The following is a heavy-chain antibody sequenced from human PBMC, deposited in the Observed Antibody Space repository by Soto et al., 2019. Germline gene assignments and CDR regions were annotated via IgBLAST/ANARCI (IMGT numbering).Heavy chain of an antibody. D-gene: IGHD6-19*01. Sequence: SETLSLTCNVSGASISSGDYYWSWIRQPSGKGLEWIGNFYFSGSTYYNPSLKSRVTISVDMSENQFSLKLSSVTAADTAVYYCARQVVDGTVAGTGSFDYWGQGTLVTVSS. CDR1: GASISSGDYY. CDR3: ARQVVDGTVAGTGSFDY. J-gene: IGHJ4*02. CDR2: FYFSGST. V-gene: IGHV4-39*01.